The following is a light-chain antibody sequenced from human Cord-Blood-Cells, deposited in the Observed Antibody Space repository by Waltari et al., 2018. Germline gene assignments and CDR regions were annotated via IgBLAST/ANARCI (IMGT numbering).Light chain of an antibody. V-gene: IGKV1-13*02. CDR2: DAY. CDR3: QQFNSYPIT. Sequence: QFNPSPSSLSASVGDRVTITWRASQGISSALAWYQQKPGKAPKLLIDDAYSLESGVPSRFSGSGSGTDFTLTISSLQPEDFASYYCQQFNSYPITFGQGTRLEIK. CDR1: QGISSA. J-gene: IGKJ5*01.